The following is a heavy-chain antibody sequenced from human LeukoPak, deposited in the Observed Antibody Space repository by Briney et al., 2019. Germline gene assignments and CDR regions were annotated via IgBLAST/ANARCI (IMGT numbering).Heavy chain of an antibody. CDR2: ISNSYNT. D-gene: IGHD6-13*01. CDR1: GFTFNNYT. CDR3: AKRAGQQLTYWYIDL. V-gene: IGHV3-23*01. J-gene: IGHJ2*01. Sequence: GGSLRLSCAASGFTFNNYTMSWVRQAPGKGLECVSTISNSYNTYYADSVKGRFTISRDNSKNMLYLQMDSLRADDTAIYYCAKRAGQQLTYWYIDLWGRGTLVSVSS.